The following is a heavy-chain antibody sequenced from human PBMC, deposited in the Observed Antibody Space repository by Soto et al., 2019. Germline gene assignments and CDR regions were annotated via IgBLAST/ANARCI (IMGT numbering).Heavy chain of an antibody. J-gene: IGHJ1*01. Sequence: ASVKVSCKTSGYTFTGYGVSWVRQAPGQGLGWLGWISAYNGSTNYAQRFQGRATMTTDTSTTTVYMELRSLRSDDTAIYYCARALYCSDGTCYHPGFFRHWGQGTLVTVSS. V-gene: IGHV1-18*01. CDR3: ARALYCSDGTCYHPGFFRH. CDR2: ISAYNGST. D-gene: IGHD2-15*01. CDR1: GYTFTGYG.